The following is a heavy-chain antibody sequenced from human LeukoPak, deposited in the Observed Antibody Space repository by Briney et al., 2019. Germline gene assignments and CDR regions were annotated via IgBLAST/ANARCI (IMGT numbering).Heavy chain of an antibody. Sequence: ASVKVSCKASGCTFTGYYMHWVRQAPGQGLEWMGWINPNSGGTNYAQKFQGRVTMTRDTSISTAYMELSRLRSDDTAVYYCARDHPSLWFGEKYHYGMDVWGQGTTVTVSS. CDR1: GCTFTGYY. J-gene: IGHJ6*02. V-gene: IGHV1-2*02. CDR2: INPNSGGT. D-gene: IGHD3-10*01. CDR3: ARDHPSLWFGEKYHYGMDV.